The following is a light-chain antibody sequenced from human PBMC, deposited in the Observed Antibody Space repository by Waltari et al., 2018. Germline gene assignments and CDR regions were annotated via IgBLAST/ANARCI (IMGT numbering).Light chain of an antibody. CDR3: QVWDTASNHVV. J-gene: IGLJ2*01. CDR2: YDG. Sequence: SYVMTQAPAVSVAPGETARLTCGGHDIGSKSVHWYQQKPAQGPVLVIYYDGGRPSGIPGRFSASNSGNTATLTIARVEAADEADFYCQVWDTASNHVVFGGGTKLTVL. V-gene: IGLV3-21*04. CDR1: DIGSKS.